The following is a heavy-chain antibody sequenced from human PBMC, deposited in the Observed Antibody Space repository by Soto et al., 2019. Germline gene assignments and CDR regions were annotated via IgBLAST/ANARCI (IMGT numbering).Heavy chain of an antibody. CDR3: ARVPSSSYHYFDY. CDR2: IKQDGSEK. D-gene: IGHD6-13*01. Sequence: GSLRLSCAASGFTVSTYWMNWVRQTPGKGLEWLAIIKQDGSEKHYADFVKGRFTISRDNSRNTLSLQVHSLRAEDTVVYYCARVPSSSYHYFDYWGQGTLVTVSS. V-gene: IGHV3-7*01. J-gene: IGHJ4*02. CDR1: GFTVSTYW.